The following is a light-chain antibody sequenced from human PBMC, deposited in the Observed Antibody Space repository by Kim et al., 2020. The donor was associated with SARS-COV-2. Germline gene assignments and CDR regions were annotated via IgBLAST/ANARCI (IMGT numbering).Light chain of an antibody. Sequence: GQSVTISCTGTSSDVGSYNLVSWYQQQPGKAPELMIYGGSKRPSGVSNRFSGSKSGNTASLTISGLQAEDETDYYCCSYAGSSTLVFGGGTQLTVL. CDR1: SSDVGSYNL. CDR3: CSYAGSSTLV. J-gene: IGLJ2*01. CDR2: GGS. V-gene: IGLV2-23*01.